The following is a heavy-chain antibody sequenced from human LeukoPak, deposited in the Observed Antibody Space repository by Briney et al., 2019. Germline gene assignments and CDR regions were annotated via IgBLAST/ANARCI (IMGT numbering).Heavy chain of an antibody. CDR1: GFTFSSYA. CDR3: ASAAIAAADLYFDY. Sequence: GGSLRLSCAASGFTFSSYAMHWVRQSPGKGLEGVAVISYDGSKKYYADSVKGRFAISRDNSKNTLFLQMNSLRVEDTAVYYCASAAIAAADLYFDYWGQGTLVTVSS. V-gene: IGHV3-30*09. CDR2: ISYDGSKK. J-gene: IGHJ4*02. D-gene: IGHD6-13*01.